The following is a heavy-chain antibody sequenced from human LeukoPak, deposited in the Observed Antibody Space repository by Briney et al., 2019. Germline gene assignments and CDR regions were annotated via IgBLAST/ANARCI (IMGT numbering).Heavy chain of an antibody. CDR1: GGSISSSSYY. CDR3: AREHYYDSSGSGLY. V-gene: IGHV4-39*07. J-gene: IGHJ4*02. CDR2: IYYSGST. Sequence: PSETLSLTCTVSGGSISSSSYYWGWIRQPPGKGLEWIGSIYYSGSTYYNPSLKSRVTISVDTSKNQFSLKLSSVTAADTAVYYCAREHYYDSSGSGLYWGQGTLVTVSS. D-gene: IGHD3-22*01.